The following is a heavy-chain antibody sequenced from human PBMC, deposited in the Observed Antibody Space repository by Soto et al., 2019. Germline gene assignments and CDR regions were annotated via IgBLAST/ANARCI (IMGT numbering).Heavy chain of an antibody. CDR3: TRVGCSSTSCRDFDY. D-gene: IGHD2-2*01. CDR1: GFTFGDYA. V-gene: IGHV3-49*03. CDR2: IRSKAYGGTT. Sequence: GGSLRLSCTASGFTFGDYAMSWFRQAPGKGLEWVGFIRSKAYGGTTEYAASVKGRFTISRDDSKSIAYLQMNSLKTEDTAVYYCTRVGCSSTSCRDFDYWGQGTLVTVSS. J-gene: IGHJ4*02.